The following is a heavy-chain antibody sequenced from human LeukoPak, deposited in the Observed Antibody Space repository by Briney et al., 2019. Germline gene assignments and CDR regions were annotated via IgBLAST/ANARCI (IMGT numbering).Heavy chain of an antibody. D-gene: IGHD2-2*01. Sequence: PGRSLRLSCAASGFTFSSYGMHWVRQAPGKGLEWAAVIWYDGSNKYYADSVKGRFTISRDNSKNTLYLQMNSLRAEDTAVYYCAREGGDIVVVPAAGWFDPWGQGTLVTVSS. V-gene: IGHV3-33*01. CDR1: GFTFSSYG. CDR3: AREGGDIVVVPAAGWFDP. J-gene: IGHJ5*02. CDR2: IWYDGSNK.